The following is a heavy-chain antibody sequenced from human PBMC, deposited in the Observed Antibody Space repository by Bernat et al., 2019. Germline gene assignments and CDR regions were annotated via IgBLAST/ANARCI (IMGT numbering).Heavy chain of an antibody. Sequence: EVQLVESGGGLVQPGGSLRLSCAASGFTVSSNYMSWVRQAPGKGLEWVSVIYSGGSTYYADSVKGRFTISRHNSKNTLYLQMNSLRAEDTAVYYCAREGSDILTGDYYDMDVWGQGTTVSVSS. J-gene: IGHJ6*02. V-gene: IGHV3-53*04. CDR2: IYSGGST. CDR3: AREGSDILTGDYYDMDV. D-gene: IGHD3-9*01. CDR1: GFTVSSNY.